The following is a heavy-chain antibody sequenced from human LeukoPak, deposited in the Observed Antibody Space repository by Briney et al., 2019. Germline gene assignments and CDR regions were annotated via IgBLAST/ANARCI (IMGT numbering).Heavy chain of an antibody. J-gene: IGHJ5*02. V-gene: IGHV3-48*03. CDR3: ARDGAYSSSGVWFDP. Sequence: PGGSLRLSCAASGFTFSSYEMNWVRQAPGKGLEWVSYISSSGSTIYYADSVKGRFTISRDNAKNSLYLQMNSLRAEDTAVYYCARDGAYSSSGVWFDPWGQGTLVTVSS. D-gene: IGHD6-13*01. CDR2: ISSSGSTI. CDR1: GFTFSSYE.